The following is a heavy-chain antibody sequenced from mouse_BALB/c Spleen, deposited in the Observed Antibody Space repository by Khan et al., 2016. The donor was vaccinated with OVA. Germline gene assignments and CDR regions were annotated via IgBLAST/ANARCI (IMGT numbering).Heavy chain of an antibody. J-gene: IGHJ2*01. CDR1: GYSITSDYA. Sequence: EVQLQESGPGLVKPSQSLSLTCTVTGYSITSDYAWNWIRQFPGNKLEWMGYISYSGSTSYNPSLKSRISITRDTSKNQFFLQLNSVTTEDTATYYCARSYGNYLDYWGQATTLTVSS. CDR2: ISYSGST. D-gene: IGHD2-1*01. CDR3: ARSYGNYLDY. V-gene: IGHV3-2*02.